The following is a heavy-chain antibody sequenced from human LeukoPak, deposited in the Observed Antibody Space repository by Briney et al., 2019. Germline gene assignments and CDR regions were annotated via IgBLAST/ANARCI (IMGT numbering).Heavy chain of an antibody. CDR3: ARGSGYSSSWYIIDP. V-gene: IGHV1-18*04. CDR1: GYTFTSYY. J-gene: IGHJ5*02. Sequence: ASVKVSCKASGYTFTSYYMHWVRQAPGEGLEWMGWISAYNGNTNYAQKLQGRVTMTTDTSTSTAYMELRSLRSDDTAVYYCARGSGYSSSWYIIDPWGQGTLVTVSS. CDR2: ISAYNGNT. D-gene: IGHD6-13*01.